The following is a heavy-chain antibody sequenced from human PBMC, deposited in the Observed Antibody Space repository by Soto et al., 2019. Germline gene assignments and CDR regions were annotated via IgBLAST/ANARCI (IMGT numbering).Heavy chain of an antibody. Sequence: SETLSLTCTVSVGSISSGDYYWSWIRQPPGKGLEWIGYIYYSGSTYYNPSLKSRVTISVDTSKNQFSLKLSSVTAADTAVYYCARRNRITMIRGDFDYWGQGTLVTVSS. CDR2: IYYSGST. CDR3: ARRNRITMIRGDFDY. J-gene: IGHJ4*02. D-gene: IGHD3-10*01. V-gene: IGHV4-30-4*01. CDR1: VGSISSGDYY.